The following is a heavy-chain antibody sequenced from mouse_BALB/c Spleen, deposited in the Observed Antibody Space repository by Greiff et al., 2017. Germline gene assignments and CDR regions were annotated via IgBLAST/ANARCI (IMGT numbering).Heavy chain of an antibody. CDR3: AGSGDWYWYFDV. J-gene: IGHJ1*01. D-gene: IGHD3-1*01. CDR1: GFNIKDTY. V-gene: IGHV14-3*02. CDR2: IDPANGNT. Sequence: VQLKQSGAELVKPGASVKLSCTASGFNIKDTYMHWVKQRPEQGLEWIGRIDPANGNTKYDPKFQGKATITADTSSNTAYLQLSSLTSEDTAVYYCAGSGDWYWYFDVWGAGTTVTVSS.